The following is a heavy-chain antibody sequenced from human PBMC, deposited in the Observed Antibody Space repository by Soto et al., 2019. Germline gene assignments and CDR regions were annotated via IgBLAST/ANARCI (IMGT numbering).Heavy chain of an antibody. V-gene: IGHV3-74*01. CDR2: INPDGSRI. J-gene: IGHJ4*02. CDR3: VKDIR. CDR1: GFSCRSQW. Sequence: PGGSLRLSCAASGFSCRSQWMYWVRQSPGKGPVWVSYINPDGSRIGYADSVKGRFTISRDNAKNTLYLQMNSLRVEDTAVYYCVKDIRWGRGTLVTVSS.